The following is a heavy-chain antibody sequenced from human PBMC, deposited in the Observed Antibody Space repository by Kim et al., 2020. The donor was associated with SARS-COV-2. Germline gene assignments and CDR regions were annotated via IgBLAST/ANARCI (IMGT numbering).Heavy chain of an antibody. D-gene: IGHD3-10*01. Sequence: SETLSLTCTVSGGSISSYYWSWIRQPPGKGLEWIGYIYYSGSTNYNPSLKSRVTISVDTSKNQFSLKLSSVTAADTAVYYCAKWTYYYGSGTYNWFDPWGQGTLVTVSS. J-gene: IGHJ5*02. CDR3: AKWTYYYGSGTYNWFDP. CDR2: IYYSGST. V-gene: IGHV4-59*01. CDR1: GGSISSYY.